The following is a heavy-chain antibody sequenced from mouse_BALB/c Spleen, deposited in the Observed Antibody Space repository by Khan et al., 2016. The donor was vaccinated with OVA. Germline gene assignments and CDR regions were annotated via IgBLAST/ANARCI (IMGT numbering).Heavy chain of an antibody. CDR1: GYSFTSYY. V-gene: IGHV1-31*01. Sequence: EVQLQESGPELMKPGASVKISCKASGYSFTSYYIHWMIESHETSLEWIGYIDPFSGATTYNQKFKGKATLTVDKSSNTAYIHLRNLTSEDSAVYYCTRHGYVAWFTYWGQGTLVTVSA. CDR3: TRHGYVAWFTY. D-gene: IGHD2-2*01. CDR2: IDPFSGAT. J-gene: IGHJ3*01.